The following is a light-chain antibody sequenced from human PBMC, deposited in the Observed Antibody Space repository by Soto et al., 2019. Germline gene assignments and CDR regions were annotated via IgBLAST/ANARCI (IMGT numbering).Light chain of an antibody. CDR1: QSISSW. V-gene: IGKV1-5*03. Sequence: DIQMTQSPSTLSASVGDRFSISCRSSQSISSWLAWYQQKPGKAPKLLIYKASSLESGVPSRFSGSGSGTDFTLTISSLQPEDFATYYCQELNSYPLITFGQGTRLEIK. CDR3: QELNSYPLIT. CDR2: KAS. J-gene: IGKJ5*01.